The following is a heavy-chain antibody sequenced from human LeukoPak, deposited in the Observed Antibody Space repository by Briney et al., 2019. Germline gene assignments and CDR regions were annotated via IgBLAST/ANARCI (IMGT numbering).Heavy chain of an antibody. Sequence: GGSLRLSCAASGFTFSSYGMHWVRQAPGKGLEWVAVIWYDGSNKYYADSAKGRFTISRDNSKNTLYLQMNSLRAEDTAVYYCAKGTGYGDLPFDYWGQGTLVTVSS. J-gene: IGHJ4*02. CDR2: IWYDGSNK. CDR1: GFTFSSYG. D-gene: IGHD4-17*01. V-gene: IGHV3-33*06. CDR3: AKGTGYGDLPFDY.